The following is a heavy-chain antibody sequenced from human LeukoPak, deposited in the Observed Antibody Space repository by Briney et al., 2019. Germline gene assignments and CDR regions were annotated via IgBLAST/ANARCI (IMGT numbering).Heavy chain of an antibody. CDR3: ARNVGSGLDY. CDR1: GYTFTGYY. V-gene: IGHV1-46*01. J-gene: IGHJ4*02. D-gene: IGHD1-1*01. CDR2: INPSGGST. Sequence: ASVKVSCKASGYTFTGYYMHWVRQAPGQGLEWMGMINPSGGSTSYAQKFQVRVTMTGDTSTSTVYMELRSLRSDDTAVYYCARNVGSGLDYWGQGTLVTVSS.